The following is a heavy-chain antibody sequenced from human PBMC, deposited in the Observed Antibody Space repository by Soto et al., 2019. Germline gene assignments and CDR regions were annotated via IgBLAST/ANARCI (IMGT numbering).Heavy chain of an antibody. CDR1: GFTFSGYA. CDR3: ARKVSGSTGRPDLWYFDL. Sequence: EVQLLDSGGGLVQPGGSLRLSCAASGFTFSGYALTWVRQAPGKGLEWVSAISGGGDATFYADSVKGRVTISRDNSKNSLYLQMNTLRAEDTAVSYCARKVSGSTGRPDLWYFDLWGRGTLVTVSS. D-gene: IGHD3-10*01. J-gene: IGHJ2*01. V-gene: IGHV3-23*01. CDR2: ISGGGDAT.